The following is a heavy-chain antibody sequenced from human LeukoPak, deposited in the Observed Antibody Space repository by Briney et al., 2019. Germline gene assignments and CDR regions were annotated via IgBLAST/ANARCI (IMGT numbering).Heavy chain of an antibody. CDR1: GVTFSSYE. J-gene: IGHJ4*02. V-gene: IGHV3-48*03. Sequence: GGSLRLSCAASGVTFSSYEMNWVRQAPGKGLEWVSYISSSGSTIYYADSVKGRFTISRDNAKNSLYLQMNSLRAEDTAVYYCARVHPDILTGFPLFDYWGQGTLVTVSS. D-gene: IGHD3-9*01. CDR3: ARVHPDILTGFPLFDY. CDR2: ISSSGSTI.